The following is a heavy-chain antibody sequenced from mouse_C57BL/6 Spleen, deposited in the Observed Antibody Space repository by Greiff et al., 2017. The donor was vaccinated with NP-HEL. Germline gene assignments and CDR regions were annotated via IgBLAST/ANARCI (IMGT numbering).Heavy chain of an antibody. J-gene: IGHJ4*01. CDR2: FYPGSGST. V-gene: IGHV1-62-2*01. Sequence: VQLQQSGAELVKPGASVKLSCKASGYTFTEYTIHWVKQRPGQGLEWIGWFYPGSGSTKYNEKFKDKATLTADKSSSTAYMQLSSLTSEDSAVYFCARHEASYSNTYYYDMDYWGQGTSVTVSS. CDR1: GYTFTEYT. CDR3: ARHEASYSNTYYYDMDY. D-gene: IGHD2-5*01.